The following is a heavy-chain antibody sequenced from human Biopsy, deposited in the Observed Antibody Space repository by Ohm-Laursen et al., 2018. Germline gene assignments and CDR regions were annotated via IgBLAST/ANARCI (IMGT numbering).Heavy chain of an antibody. CDR3: ARGSNEYGGLYFPH. D-gene: IGHD4-23*01. J-gene: IGHJ4*02. CDR2: ISHTGYT. CDR1: GGSFTGHY. Sequence: SETLSLTCAVSGGSFTGHYWTWIRQPPGKGLEWIGHISHTGYTSYKPSLKSRVTISLDNSRKHFSLRLTSLAAADTAVYYCARGSNEYGGLYFPHWGQGTLVTVSS. V-gene: IGHV4-59*11.